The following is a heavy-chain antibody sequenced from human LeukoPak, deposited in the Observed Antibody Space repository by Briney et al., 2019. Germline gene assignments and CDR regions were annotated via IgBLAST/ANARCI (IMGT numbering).Heavy chain of an antibody. J-gene: IGHJ3*02. Sequence: ASVKVSCKASGGVFTTYAVSWVRQAPGQGLEWMGSIIPFLGTTNYAQKFQGRVTITADESTSTAYMELSSLRSEDTAVYYCAKSRYYDSSGLLDAFDIWGQGTMVTVSS. CDR3: AKSRYYDSSGLLDAFDI. V-gene: IGHV1-69*11. CDR1: GGVFTTYA. CDR2: IIPFLGTT. D-gene: IGHD3-22*01.